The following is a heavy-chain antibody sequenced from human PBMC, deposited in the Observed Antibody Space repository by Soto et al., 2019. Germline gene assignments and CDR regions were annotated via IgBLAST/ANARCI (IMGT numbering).Heavy chain of an antibody. Sequence: SVKVSCKASGGTFSSDAISWVRQAPGQGLEWMGGIIPIFGTANYAQKFQGRVTITADESTSTAYMELSSLRSEDTAVYYCARATNCTNGVCYHYFDYWGQGTLVTVSS. CDR1: GGTFSSDA. D-gene: IGHD2-8*01. J-gene: IGHJ4*02. V-gene: IGHV1-69*13. CDR2: IIPIFGTA. CDR3: ARATNCTNGVCYHYFDY.